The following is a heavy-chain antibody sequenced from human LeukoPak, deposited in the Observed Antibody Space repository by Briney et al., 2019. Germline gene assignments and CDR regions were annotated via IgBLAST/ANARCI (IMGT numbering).Heavy chain of an antibody. CDR1: VDSASSNSAA. V-gene: IGHV6-1*01. D-gene: IGHD6-19*01. CDR2: TYYRSKWYN. Sequence: SQTLSLTCAISVDSASSNSAAWNWIRQSPSRGLEWLGRTYYRSKWYNDCAVSVKSRITIHRDTSKNQFSLQLNSVTPEDTAVYYCARDTRRGYTGGWNGHWFDPWGQGTLVTVSS. J-gene: IGHJ5*02. CDR3: ARDTRRGYTGGWNGHWFDP.